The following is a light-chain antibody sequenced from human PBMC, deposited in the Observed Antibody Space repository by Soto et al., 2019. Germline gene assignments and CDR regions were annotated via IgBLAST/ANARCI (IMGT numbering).Light chain of an antibody. J-gene: IGKJ5*01. CDR1: QSLLHITGETF. Sequence: DVVMTQTPLSLSVAPGQPASISCKSSQSLLHITGETFLFWYLQKRGQSPQLLIYEVSTRVSGVPARFRGSGSGTDFTLEISRVETDDVGIYYCMQSTQLPPTFGQGTRLGIE. CDR3: MQSTQLPPT. V-gene: IGKV2D-29*02. CDR2: EVS.